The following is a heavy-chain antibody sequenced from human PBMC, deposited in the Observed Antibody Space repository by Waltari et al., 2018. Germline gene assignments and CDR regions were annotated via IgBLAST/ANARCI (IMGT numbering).Heavy chain of an antibody. V-gene: IGHV3-74*01. CDR1: GFTFSDYW. Sequence: EVQLVESGGGLVQPGGSLRLSCAASGFTFSDYWMHWVRQVPGKGLLWVSNVKSAGTGSSYADSVKGRFTISRDNARNILYLQMNSLTVEDTAVYYCARDTPGDGIDYWGQGTLVTVSP. D-gene: IGHD2-21*01. J-gene: IGHJ4*02. CDR2: VKSAGTGS. CDR3: ARDTPGDGIDY.